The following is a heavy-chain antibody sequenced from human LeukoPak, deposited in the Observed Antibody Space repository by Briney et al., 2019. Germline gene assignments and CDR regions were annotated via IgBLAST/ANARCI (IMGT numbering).Heavy chain of an antibody. D-gene: IGHD3-10*01. CDR2: MNPNSGNT. J-gene: IGHJ4*02. Sequence: GASVKVSCKASGYTFTSYDINWVRQATGQGLEWMGWMNPNSGNTGYAQKFQGRVTMTRNTSISTAYMELSSLRSEDTAVYYCARSARSGSYYNGDYWGQGTLVTVSS. V-gene: IGHV1-8*01. CDR3: ARSARSGSYYNGDY. CDR1: GYTFTSYD.